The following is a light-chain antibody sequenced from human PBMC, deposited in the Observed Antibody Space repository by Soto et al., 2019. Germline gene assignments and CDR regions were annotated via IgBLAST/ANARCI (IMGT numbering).Light chain of an antibody. V-gene: IGKV1-5*03. CDR3: QHYNSYSEA. J-gene: IGKJ1*01. Sequence: DIQMTQSPSSLSASVGDSLTITCRASQYISTYLNWYQQKPGKAPKLLIYKASTLKSGVPSRFSGSGSGTEFTLTISSLQPDEFATYYCQHYNSYSEAFGQGTKVDIK. CDR1: QYISTY. CDR2: KAS.